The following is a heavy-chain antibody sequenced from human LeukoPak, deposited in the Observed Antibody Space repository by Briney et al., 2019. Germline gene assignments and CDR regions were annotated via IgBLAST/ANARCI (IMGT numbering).Heavy chain of an antibody. V-gene: IGHV3-23*01. Sequence: GGSLRLSCAASGFTFSSYAMSWVRQAPGKGLEWVSAISGSGGSTYYADSVKGRFTISRDNSKNTLYLQMNSLRAEDMAVYYCVGTNYDFWSGYYLPRFDYWGQGTLVTVSS. CDR2: ISGSGGST. D-gene: IGHD3-3*01. CDR3: VGTNYDFWSGYYLPRFDY. J-gene: IGHJ4*02. CDR1: GFTFSSYA.